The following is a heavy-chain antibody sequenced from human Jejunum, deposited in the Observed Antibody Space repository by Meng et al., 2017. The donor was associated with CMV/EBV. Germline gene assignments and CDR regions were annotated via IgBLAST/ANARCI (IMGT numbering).Heavy chain of an antibody. CDR3: AKTGTPDDHKNSWFDP. D-gene: IGHD1/OR15-1a*01. CDR2: ISVSGAKK. CDR1: FCSNA. V-gene: IGHV3-23*02. Sequence: FCSNAVNWGRRGAGGWREEVISISVSGAKKYYDEPERGKFTISRDNYMNTLYLKMNSLRADDTAQYHCAKTGTPDDHKNSWFDPWGQGTLVTVSS. J-gene: IGHJ5*02.